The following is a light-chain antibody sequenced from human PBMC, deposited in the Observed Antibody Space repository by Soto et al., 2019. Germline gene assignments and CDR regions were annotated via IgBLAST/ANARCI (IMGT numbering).Light chain of an antibody. CDR2: EDK. Sequence: NFMLTRPHSVSESPGKTVTISCTRSSGSIASKYVQWYQQRPGSSPTTVIYEDKQRPSGVPERFSGSIDSSSNSASLTISGLKTEDEADYYCQSYDSSTVVFGGGTKLTVL. CDR1: SGSIASKY. J-gene: IGLJ2*01. CDR3: QSYDSSTVV. V-gene: IGLV6-57*01.